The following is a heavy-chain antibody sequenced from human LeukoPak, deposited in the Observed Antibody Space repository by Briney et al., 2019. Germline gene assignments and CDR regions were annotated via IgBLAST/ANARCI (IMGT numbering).Heavy chain of an antibody. V-gene: IGHV3-23*01. CDR1: GFTFSNYV. Sequence: GGSLRLSCTASGFTFSNYVMRWVRQAPGKGLECLSGISDSGYYTGYADSVKGRFTISRDNSRNMLYLQMNSLRAEDTALYYCARGASLSSGSDYGMDVWGQGTTVTVSS. J-gene: IGHJ6*02. D-gene: IGHD3-10*01. CDR2: ISDSGYYT. CDR3: ARGASLSSGSDYGMDV.